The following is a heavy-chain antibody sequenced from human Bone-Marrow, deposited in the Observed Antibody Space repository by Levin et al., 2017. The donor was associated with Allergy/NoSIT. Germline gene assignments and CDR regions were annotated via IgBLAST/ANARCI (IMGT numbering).Heavy chain of an antibody. CDR3: ARLSYSSGRCY. J-gene: IGHJ4*02. V-gene: IGHV4-34*01. CDR1: GGSFSGYY. Sequence: KSSETLSLTCAVYGGSFSGYYWSWIRQPPGKGLEWIGEINHSGSTNYNPSLKSRVTISVDTSKNQFSLKLSSVTAADTAVYYCARLSYSSGRCYWGQGTLVTVSS. D-gene: IGHD6-19*01. CDR2: INHSGST.